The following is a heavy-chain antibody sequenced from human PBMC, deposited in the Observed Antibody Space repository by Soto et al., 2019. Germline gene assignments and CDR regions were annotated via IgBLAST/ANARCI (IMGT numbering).Heavy chain of an antibody. CDR3: ARVPDR. V-gene: IGHV4-30-2*01. CDR1: GGSISSGGYS. Sequence: PSETLSLTCAVSGGSISSGGYSWSWIRQPPGKGLEWIGYTYHSGSTYYNPSLKSRVTISVDRSKNQFSLKLSSVTAAYTAVYYCARVPDRWGQGTLVTVSS. D-gene: IGHD2-2*01. J-gene: IGHJ5*02. CDR2: TYHSGST.